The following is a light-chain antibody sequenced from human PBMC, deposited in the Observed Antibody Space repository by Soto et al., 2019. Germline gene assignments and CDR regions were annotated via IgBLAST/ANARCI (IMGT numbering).Light chain of an antibody. J-gene: IGKJ3*01. CDR2: DAS. V-gene: IGKV1-33*01. Sequence: IQMTQSPSSLSASVGDRVTITCQASDDISNYLNWYQQKPGNAPKVLIYDASHLESGFPSRFSGCGSGTEFTFTISSLQGEDIATYYCQQYANLPLTFGPGTKVDIK. CDR1: DDISNY. CDR3: QQYANLPLT.